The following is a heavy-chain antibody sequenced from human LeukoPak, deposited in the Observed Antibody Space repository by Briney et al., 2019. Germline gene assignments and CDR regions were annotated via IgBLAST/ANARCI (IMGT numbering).Heavy chain of an antibody. CDR2: ISSSGSTI. D-gene: IGHD3-10*02. CDR1: GFTFSSYE. J-gene: IGHJ6*04. CDR3: AELGITMIGGV. Sequence: PGGSLRLSCAASGFTFSSYELNWVRQAPGKGLEWVSYISSSGSTIYYADSVKGRFTISRDNAKNSLYLQMNSLRAEDTAVYYCAELGITMIGGVWGKGTTVTISS. V-gene: IGHV3-48*03.